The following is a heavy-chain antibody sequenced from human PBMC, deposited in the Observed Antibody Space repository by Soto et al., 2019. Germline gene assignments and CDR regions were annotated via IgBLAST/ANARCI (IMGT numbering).Heavy chain of an antibody. CDR2: INAGNGNT. Sequence: ASVKVSCKASGYTFTSYAMHWVRQAPGQRLEWMGWINAGNGNTKYSQKFQGRVTITRDTSASTAYMELSSLRSEDTAVYYCAREAVAGISYYFDHWGQGTLVTVSS. D-gene: IGHD6-19*01. J-gene: IGHJ4*02. CDR1: GYTFTSYA. CDR3: AREAVAGISYYFDH. V-gene: IGHV1-3*01.